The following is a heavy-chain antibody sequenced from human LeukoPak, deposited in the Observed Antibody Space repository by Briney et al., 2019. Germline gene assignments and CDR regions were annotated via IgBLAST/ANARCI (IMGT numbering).Heavy chain of an antibody. CDR2: ISAYNGNT. D-gene: IGHD2-15*01. CDR3: ASAHLGYCSGGYCFTEPKTFDY. Sequence: GASVKVSCKASGYNLTFYGITWVRQAPGQGLEWMGWISAYNGNTNYAQKFQGRVTMTTDTSTSTTYMELRSLKSGDTAVYFCASAHLGYCSGGYCFTEPKTFDYWGQGTLVTVSS. V-gene: IGHV1-18*01. J-gene: IGHJ4*02. CDR1: GYNLTFYG.